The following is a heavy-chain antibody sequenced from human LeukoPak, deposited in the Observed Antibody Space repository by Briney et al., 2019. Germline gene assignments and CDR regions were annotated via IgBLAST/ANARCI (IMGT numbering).Heavy chain of an antibody. CDR1: GFTFSNYA. V-gene: IGHV3-23*01. Sequence: GGSLRLSCAAPGFTFSNYAMSWVRQAPGKGLEWVSGISGSGGSANYADSVKGRFTISRDNAKNSLYLQMNSLRAEDTAVYYCASYGMDVWGQGTTVTVSS. J-gene: IGHJ6*02. CDR2: ISGSGGSA. CDR3: ASYGMDV.